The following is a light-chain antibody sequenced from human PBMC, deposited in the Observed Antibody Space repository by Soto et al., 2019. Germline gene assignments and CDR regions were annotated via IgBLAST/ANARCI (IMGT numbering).Light chain of an antibody. CDR1: SSDVGGYNY. V-gene: IGLV2-11*01. CDR2: DVS. J-gene: IGLJ2*01. CDR3: GTWDSSLSVVV. Sequence: QSVLTQPRSASGSPGQSITISCTGTSSDVGGYNYVSWYQQHPAKAPKLIIFDVSKRPSGVPNRFSGSKSGNTASLTISGLRAEDEADYYCGTWDSSLSVVVFGGGTKLTVL.